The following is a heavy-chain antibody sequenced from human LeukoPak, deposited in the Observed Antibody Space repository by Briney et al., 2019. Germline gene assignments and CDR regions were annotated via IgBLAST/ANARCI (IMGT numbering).Heavy chain of an antibody. J-gene: IGHJ4*02. Sequence: SETPSLTCAVYGGSFSGYYWSWIRQPPGKGLEWIGEINHSGSTNYNPSLKSRVTISVDTSKNQFSLKLSSVTAADTAVYYCARVKRDFWSGYALDYWGQGTLVTVSS. V-gene: IGHV4-34*01. D-gene: IGHD3-3*01. CDR1: GGSFSGYY. CDR3: ARVKRDFWSGYALDY. CDR2: INHSGST.